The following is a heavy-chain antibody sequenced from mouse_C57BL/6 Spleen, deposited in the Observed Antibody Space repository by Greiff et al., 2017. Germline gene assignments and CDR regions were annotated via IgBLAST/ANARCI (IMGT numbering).Heavy chain of an antibody. V-gene: IGHV1-81*01. CDR2: IYPRSGNT. CDR1: GYTFTSYG. CDR3: AREGDGYYPLYYAMDY. Sequence: VKLMESGAELARPGASVKLSCKASGYTFTSYGISWVKQRTGQGLEWIGEIYPRSGNTYYNEKFKGKATLTADKSSSTAYMELRSLTSEDSAVYFCAREGDGYYPLYYAMDYWGQGTSVTVSS. D-gene: IGHD2-3*01. J-gene: IGHJ4*01.